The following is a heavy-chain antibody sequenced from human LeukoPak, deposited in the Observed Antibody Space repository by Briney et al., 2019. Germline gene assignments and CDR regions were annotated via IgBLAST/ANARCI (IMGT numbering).Heavy chain of an antibody. CDR3: AAETYIQGCCNFDI. Sequence: GTSVKVSCRSSGLNFRTSAIQWGRQPRGQSLEWMGWIVVGNGETKYARNLQERITITRDMSTNTAYMELISLTSEDTAVYYCAAETYIQGCCNFDIWGQGTMVTVSS. CDR1: GLNFRTSA. D-gene: IGHD2-15*01. CDR2: IVVGNGET. J-gene: IGHJ3*02. V-gene: IGHV1-58*02.